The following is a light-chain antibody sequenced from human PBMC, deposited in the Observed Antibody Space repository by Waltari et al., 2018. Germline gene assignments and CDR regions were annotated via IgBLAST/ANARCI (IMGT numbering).Light chain of an antibody. V-gene: IGLV2-14*03. J-gene: IGLJ3*02. CDR1: SSDVGTYNY. CDR3: SSYITTNTLEL. Sequence: QSALTQPASVSGSPGQSITISCTGTSSDVGTYNYVSWYQQHPGKAPKLLIYDVSYRPSGVSYRFSGSKSGKTASLTISGLQAEDEADYYCSSYITTNTLELFGGGTSLTVL. CDR2: DVS.